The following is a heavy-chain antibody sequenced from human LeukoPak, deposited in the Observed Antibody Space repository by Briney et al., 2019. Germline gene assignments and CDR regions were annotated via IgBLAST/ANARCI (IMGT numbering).Heavy chain of an antibody. J-gene: IGHJ3*02. Sequence: SETLSLTCAVYGGSFSGYYWSWIRQPPGKGLEWIGEINHSGSTNYNPSLKSRVTISVDTSKNQFSLKLSSVTAADTAMYYCARAVITMIVVGAFDIWGQGTMVTVSS. CDR3: ARAVITMIVVGAFDI. CDR2: INHSGST. CDR1: GGSFSGYY. V-gene: IGHV4-34*01. D-gene: IGHD3-22*01.